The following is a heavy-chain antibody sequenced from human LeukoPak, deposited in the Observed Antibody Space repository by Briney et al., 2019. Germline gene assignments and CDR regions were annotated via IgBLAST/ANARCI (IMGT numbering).Heavy chain of an antibody. CDR3: AKDGCSSTSCFDY. D-gene: IGHD2-2*01. V-gene: IGHV3-7*01. CDR1: GFTFSNFW. J-gene: IGHJ4*02. Sequence: PGGSLRLSCTASGFTFSNFWMGWVRQAPGKGLEWVANIKQDETEKFYLGSVKGRFTISRDNSKNTLYLQMNSLRAEDTAVYYCAKDGCSSTSCFDYWGQGTLVTVSS. CDR2: IKQDETEK.